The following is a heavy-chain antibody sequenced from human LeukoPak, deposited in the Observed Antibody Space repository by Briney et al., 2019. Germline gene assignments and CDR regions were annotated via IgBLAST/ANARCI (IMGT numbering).Heavy chain of an antibody. J-gene: IGHJ6*02. CDR2: IKSKSDGGTT. CDR3: TTHWLSDRGTDV. CDR1: GFTFSNAW. Sequence: GSLRLSCVVSGFTFSNAWMIWVRQAPGKGLEWVGHIKSKSDGGTTDYAAPVKGRFTISRDDSKNTLYLQMNSLKTEDTAVYYRTTHWLSDRGTDVWGQGTTVTVSS. V-gene: IGHV3-15*01. D-gene: IGHD3-22*01.